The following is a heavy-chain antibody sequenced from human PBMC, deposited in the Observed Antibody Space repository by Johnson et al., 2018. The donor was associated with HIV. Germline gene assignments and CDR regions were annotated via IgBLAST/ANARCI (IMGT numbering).Heavy chain of an antibody. D-gene: IGHD1-26*01. CDR2: ISSSRSTI. V-gene: IGHV3-11*01. Sequence: VQLVESGGGLVQPGGSLRLSCAASGFIFSDYYMSWIRQAPGKGLEWISYISSSRSTIYYADSVKGRFTISRDNAKNSLHLQMNSLRAEDTAVYYCARVGATAAFDIWGQGTRVTVSS. CDR3: ARVGATAAFDI. J-gene: IGHJ3*02. CDR1: GFIFSDYY.